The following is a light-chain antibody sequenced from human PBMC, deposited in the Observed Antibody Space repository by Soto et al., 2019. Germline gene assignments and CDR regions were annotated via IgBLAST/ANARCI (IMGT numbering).Light chain of an antibody. CDR2: DVS. CDR1: SGDVGGYNY. V-gene: IGLV2-14*01. CDR3: SSYTSSSTLHV. J-gene: IGLJ1*01. Sequence: QSALTQPASVSGSPGQSIAISCTGTSGDVGGYNYVSWYQQHPGKAPKLMIYDVSNRPSGVSNRFSGSKSGNTASLTTSGLQAEDEADYYCSSYTSSSTLHVFGTGTKLTVL.